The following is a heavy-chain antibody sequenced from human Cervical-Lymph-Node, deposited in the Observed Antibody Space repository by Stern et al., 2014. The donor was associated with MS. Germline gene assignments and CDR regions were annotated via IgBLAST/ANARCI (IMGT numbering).Heavy chain of an antibody. V-gene: IGHV4-4*07. CDR3: ARGRPTSTIFGVLLDP. D-gene: IGHD3-3*01. CDR2: IYSSGST. Sequence: VQLQESGPGLVKPSETLSLTCTVSGGSISSYYWSWIRQPAGKGLAWIGRIYSSGSTDYNPSLKSRVTMSVDTSKNQFSLKLTSVTAADTAVYYCARGRPTSTIFGVLLDPWGQGTLVTVSS. J-gene: IGHJ5*02. CDR1: GGSISSYY.